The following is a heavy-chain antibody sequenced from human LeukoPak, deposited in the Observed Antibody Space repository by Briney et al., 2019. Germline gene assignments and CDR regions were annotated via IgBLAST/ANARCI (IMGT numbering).Heavy chain of an antibody. CDR1: GGTFSSYA. CDR2: IIPILGIA. V-gene: IGHV1-69*04. CDR3: ARDGGIVGVRDGMDV. J-gene: IGHJ6*02. Sequence: SVKVSCKASGGTFSSYAISWVRQAPGQGLEWMGRIIPILGIANYAQKFQGRVTITADKSTSTAYMELSSLRSKDTAVYYCARDGGIVGVRDGMDVWGQGTTVTVSS. D-gene: IGHD1-26*01.